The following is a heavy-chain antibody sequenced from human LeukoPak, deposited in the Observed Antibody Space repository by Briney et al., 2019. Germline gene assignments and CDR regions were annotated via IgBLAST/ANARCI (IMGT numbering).Heavy chain of an antibody. CDR3: ARRPGDALTGNYGMDD. Sequence: GESLQISCKGSAYSFISYWIGWVRQMPGKGREWMGIIFPGDSDTRYCPSFQGQVTISADESTSTAYSQWSSRKAADTAAYYCARRPGDALTGNYGMDDWGQGTMVTVSS. CDR1: AYSFISYW. D-gene: IGHD1-1*01. V-gene: IGHV5-51*01. CDR2: IFPGDSDT. J-gene: IGHJ6*02.